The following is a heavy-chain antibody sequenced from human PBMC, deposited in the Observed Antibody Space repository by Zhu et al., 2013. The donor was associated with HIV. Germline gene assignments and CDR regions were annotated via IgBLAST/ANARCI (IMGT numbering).Heavy chain of an antibody. J-gene: IGHJ1*01. CDR3: ARDAPDGDNYFQH. V-gene: IGHV1-2*02. D-gene: IGHD1-1*01. CDR1: GYTFTRYY. CDR2: INPNSGGT. Sequence: QVQLVQSGAEVKKPGASVKVSCKASGYTFTRYYMHWVRQAPGQGLEWMGWINPNSGGTNYAQKFQGRVTMTRDTSISTAYMELSSLRSDDTAVYYCARDAPDGDNYFQHWGQGTLVTVSS.